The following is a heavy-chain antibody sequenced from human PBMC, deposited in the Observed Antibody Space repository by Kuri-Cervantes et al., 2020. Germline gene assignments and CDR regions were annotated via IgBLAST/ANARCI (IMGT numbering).Heavy chain of an antibody. Sequence: GSLRLSCTVSGGSVSNYYWSWIRQSPGKGLESIGYIYYSGNTKYSPSLKSRVTMSVDTSKNQFSLKLSSVTAADTAVYYCARVVGSYTAMASLYYFDYWGQGTLVTVSS. CDR2: IYYSGNT. V-gene: IGHV4-59*02. D-gene: IGHD5-18*01. CDR1: GGSVSNYY. CDR3: ARVVGSYTAMASLYYFDY. J-gene: IGHJ4*02.